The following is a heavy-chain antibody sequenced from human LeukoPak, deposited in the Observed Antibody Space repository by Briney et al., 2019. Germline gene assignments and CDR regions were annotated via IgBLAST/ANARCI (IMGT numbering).Heavy chain of an antibody. V-gene: IGHV1-69*05. J-gene: IGHJ6*03. CDR3: ASPPKAYCSSTSCYGYDYYYMDV. CDR1: GGTFSSYA. Sequence: SVKVSCKASGGTFSSYAISWVRQAPGQGLEWMGRIIPIFGTANYAQKFQGRVKITTDESTSTAYMELSSLRSEDTAVYYCASPPKAYCSSTSCYGYDYYYMDVWGKGTTVTVSS. CDR2: IIPIFGTA. D-gene: IGHD2-2*01.